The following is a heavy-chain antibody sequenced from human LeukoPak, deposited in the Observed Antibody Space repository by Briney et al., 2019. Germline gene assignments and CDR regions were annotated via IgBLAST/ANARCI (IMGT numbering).Heavy chain of an antibody. CDR1: GFIFSSYI. D-gene: IGHD1-26*01. V-gene: IGHV3-48*01. CDR3: ARESGSYGSDAFDI. CDR2: NSSSSNTI. Sequence: GGSLRLPRGASGFIFSSYIMNWVRQAPGKGLEWVSYNSSSSNTIYYADSVKGRFTISRDNAQNSLYLQMNSLRAEDTAVYYCARESGSYGSDAFDIWGQGTMVSVCS. J-gene: IGHJ3*02.